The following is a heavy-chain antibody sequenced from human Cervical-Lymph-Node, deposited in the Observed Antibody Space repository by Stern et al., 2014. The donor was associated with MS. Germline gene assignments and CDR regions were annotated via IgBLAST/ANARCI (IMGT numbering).Heavy chain of an antibody. CDR1: GYTFIDYY. D-gene: IGHD5-24*01. CDR3: ARGGGYIFPSDWFDP. CDR2: IVPHTGGT. V-gene: IGHV1-2*06. Sequence: QVQLVQSGAEVRKPGASVKVSCKASGYTFIDYYIHGVRQAPGQGLEWMGRIVPHTGGTIYAQKFQDRVTITRDTSINTAYMEVSSLRSDDTAVYFCARGGGYIFPSDWFDPWGQGTLVTVSS. J-gene: IGHJ5*02.